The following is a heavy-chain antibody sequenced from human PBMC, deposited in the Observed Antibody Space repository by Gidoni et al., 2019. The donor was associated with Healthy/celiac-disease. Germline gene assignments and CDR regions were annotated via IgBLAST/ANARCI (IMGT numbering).Heavy chain of an antibody. J-gene: IGHJ4*02. CDR1: GFTFSSYG. Sequence: SGFTFSSYGMHWVRQAPGKGLEWVAVIWYAVSNKYYADSVKGRFTISRDNSKNTLYLQMNSLRSEEPAVYYCARDPPGVPHGGFDYWGQGTLVTVSS. D-gene: IGHD2-8*01. CDR2: IWYAVSNK. CDR3: ARDPPGVPHGGFDY. V-gene: IGHV3-33*01.